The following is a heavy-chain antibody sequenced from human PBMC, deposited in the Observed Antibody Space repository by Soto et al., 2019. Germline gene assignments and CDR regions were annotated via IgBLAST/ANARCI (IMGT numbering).Heavy chain of an antibody. D-gene: IGHD6-19*01. V-gene: IGHV1-8*01. CDR1: GYTFTNFD. CDR2: MDPKSGNA. Sequence: QVQLVQSGAEVKMPGASVKVSCKASGYTFTNFDISWVRQATGQGLEWMGWMDPKSGNADYAQKFQGRLTLTRNTSINTTYMELSRLTSEDTAVYYSASGRGWRDSWGQGTLVTVSS. CDR3: ASGRGWRDS. J-gene: IGHJ4*02.